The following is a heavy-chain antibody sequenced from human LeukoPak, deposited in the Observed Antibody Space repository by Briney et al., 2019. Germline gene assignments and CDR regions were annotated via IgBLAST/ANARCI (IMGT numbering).Heavy chain of an antibody. J-gene: IGHJ5*02. V-gene: IGHV1-8*01. CDR1: GYTFTSYD. D-gene: IGHD2-15*01. Sequence: GASVKVSCKASGYTFTSYDINWVRQATGQGLEWMGWMNPNSGNTGYAQKFQGRVTMTRNTSISTAYMELSSLRSEDTAVYYCAREKGYCSGGSCYSWFDPWGQGTLVTVSS. CDR3: AREKGYCSGGSCYSWFDP. CDR2: MNPNSGNT.